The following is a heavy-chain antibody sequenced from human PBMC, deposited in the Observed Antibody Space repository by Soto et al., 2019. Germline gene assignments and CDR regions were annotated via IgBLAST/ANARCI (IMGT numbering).Heavy chain of an antibody. CDR3: ARGYCTTTICDPWFDP. V-gene: IGHV5-51*01. J-gene: IGHJ5*02. CDR2: IYPGDSDT. Sequence: GESLKISCKGSGYAFTSYWIAWVRQMPGKGLEWMGIIYPGDSDTRYSPSFQGQVTISSDKSITTAYLQWSSLKASDTAMYYCARGYCTTTICDPWFDPWGQGTLVTVSS. CDR1: GYAFTSYW. D-gene: IGHD2-2*01.